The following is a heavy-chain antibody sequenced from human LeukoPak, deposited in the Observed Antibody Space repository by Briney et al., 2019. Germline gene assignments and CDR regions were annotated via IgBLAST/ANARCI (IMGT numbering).Heavy chain of an antibody. CDR2: INPNSGDT. J-gene: IGHJ6*02. CDR1: GYTFAGSY. D-gene: IGHD2-21*01. V-gene: IGHV1-2*02. Sequence: ASVKVSCKASGYTFAGSYMRWVRQAPGQGLEWMGWINPNSGDTKYAQKFQGRVTMTRDTSISTAYMELRRLRSDDTAVYYCARDEKDCGGDCYHGMDVWGQGTTVTVSS. CDR3: ARDEKDCGGDCYHGMDV.